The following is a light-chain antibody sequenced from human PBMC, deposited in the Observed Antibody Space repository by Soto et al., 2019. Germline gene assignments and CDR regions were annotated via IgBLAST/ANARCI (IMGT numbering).Light chain of an antibody. CDR3: IQAIQSPRP. CDR1: QSLLHGNGNNY. CDR2: LGS. V-gene: IGKV2-28*01. Sequence: DIVMTQSPLSLPVTPGEPASISCRSSQSLLHGNGNNYLDWFLQKPGQSLQPVIYLGSNRASGVLGRFRGSGSGTDFILKISSVEAEDVWVYYVIQAIQSPRPFGPGTKVDIK. J-gene: IGKJ3*01.